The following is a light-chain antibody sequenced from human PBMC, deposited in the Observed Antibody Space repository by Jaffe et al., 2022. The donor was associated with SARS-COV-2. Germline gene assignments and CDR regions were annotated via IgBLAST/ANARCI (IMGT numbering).Light chain of an antibody. CDR3: AAWDDSLSGVV. CDR1: SSNIESNT. Sequence: QSVLTQPPSLSGTPGQRVTISCSGSSSNIESNTVNWYQQLPGTAPKLLIYSNNQRPSGVPDRFSGSKSGTSGFLAISGLQSEDEADYYCAAWDDSLSGVVFGGGTKLTVL. J-gene: IGLJ2*01. V-gene: IGLV1-44*01. CDR2: SNN.